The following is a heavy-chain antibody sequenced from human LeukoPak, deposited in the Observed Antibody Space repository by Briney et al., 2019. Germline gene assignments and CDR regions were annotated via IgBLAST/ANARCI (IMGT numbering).Heavy chain of an antibody. V-gene: IGHV3-30-3*01. J-gene: IGHJ5*02. D-gene: IGHD6-25*01. CDR2: ISYDGSNK. CDR1: GFTFSSYA. Sequence: PGGSLRLSCAASGFTFSSYAMHWVRQAPGKGLEWVAVISYDGSNKYYADSVKGRFTISRDNSKNTLYLQMNSLRAEDTAVYYCARYRLGWFGPWGQGTLVTVSS. CDR3: ARYRLGWFGP.